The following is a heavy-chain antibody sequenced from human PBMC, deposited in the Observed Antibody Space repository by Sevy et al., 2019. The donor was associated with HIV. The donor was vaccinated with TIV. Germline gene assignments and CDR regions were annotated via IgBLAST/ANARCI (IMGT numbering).Heavy chain of an antibody. CDR3: VREAANVRYFDY. V-gene: IGHV3-21*01. J-gene: IGHJ4*02. Sequence: GGSLRLSCAASGFAFSTYSMNWVRQAPGKGLEWVSSMSGSGSYIYYADSVQGRVAISRDNAKSSLYLQMNSLRAEDTAVYYCVREAANVRYFDYWGQGTLVTVSS. CDR1: GFAFSTYS. CDR2: MSGSGSYI. D-gene: IGHD3-10*02.